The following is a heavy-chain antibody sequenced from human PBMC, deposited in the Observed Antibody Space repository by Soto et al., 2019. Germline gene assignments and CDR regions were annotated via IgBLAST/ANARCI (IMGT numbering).Heavy chain of an antibody. V-gene: IGHV1-69*06. D-gene: IGHD3-22*01. J-gene: IGHJ5*02. CDR3: ASYYYDSGGYYPVLAP. CDR2: IIPIFGTA. Sequence: SVKVSCKASGGTFSSYAISWVRQAPGEGLEWMGGIIPIFGTANYAQKFQGRVTITADKSTSTAYLELSSLRSEDTAVYYCASYYYDSGGYYPVLAPWGQGTLVTV. CDR1: GGTFSSYA.